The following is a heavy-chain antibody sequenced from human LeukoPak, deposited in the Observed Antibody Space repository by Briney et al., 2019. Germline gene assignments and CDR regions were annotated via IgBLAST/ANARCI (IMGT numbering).Heavy chain of an antibody. CDR1: GFRFSSYG. CDR2: IRYDESRT. D-gene: IGHD6-13*01. CDR3: AKKWEYSSSWYSVNY. Sequence: GGSLRLSCAASGFRFSSYGMHWVRQAPGKGLEWVSFIRYDESRTFYGDSVKGRFIISRDDSKNTVYLHMHSLRTEDTAVYYCAKKWEYSSSWYSVNYWGQGTLVTVSS. V-gene: IGHV3-30*02. J-gene: IGHJ4*02.